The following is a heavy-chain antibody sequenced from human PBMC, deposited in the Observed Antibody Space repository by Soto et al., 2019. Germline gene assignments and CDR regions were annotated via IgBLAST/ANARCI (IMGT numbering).Heavy chain of an antibody. J-gene: IGHJ4*02. CDR3: AKIRIAAAGTVDY. D-gene: IGHD6-13*01. Sequence: GGSLRLSCAASGFTFSSYGMHWVRQAPGKGLEWVAVISYDGSNKYYADSVKGRFTISRDNSKNTLYLQMNSLRAEDTAVYYCAKIRIAAAGTVDYWGQGTLVTVSS. V-gene: IGHV3-30*18. CDR2: ISYDGSNK. CDR1: GFTFSSYG.